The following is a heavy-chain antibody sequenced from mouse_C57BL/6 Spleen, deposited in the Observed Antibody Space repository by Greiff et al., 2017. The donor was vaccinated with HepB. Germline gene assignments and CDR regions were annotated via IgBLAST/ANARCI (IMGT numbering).Heavy chain of an antibody. J-gene: IGHJ3*01. V-gene: IGHV14-3*01. Sequence: VQLQQSVAELVRPGASVKLSCTASGFNIKNPYMHWVKQRPEQGLEWIGRIDPANGNTKYAPKFQGQATITADTASNTAYLQLSSLTSEDTAIYYCAGGRPPFAYWGQGTLVTVSA. CDR3: AGGRPPFAY. CDR2: IDPANGNT. CDR1: GFNIKNPY.